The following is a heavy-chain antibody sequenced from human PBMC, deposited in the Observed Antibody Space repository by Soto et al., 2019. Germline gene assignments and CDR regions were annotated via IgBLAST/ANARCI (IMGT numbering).Heavy chain of an antibody. J-gene: IGHJ5*02. V-gene: IGHV3-73*01. D-gene: IGHD3-3*01. Sequence: EVQLVESGGGLVQPGGSLKLSCAASGFTFSGSAMHWVRQASGKGLEWVGRIRSKANSYATAYAASVKGRFTISRDDSKNTAYLQMNSLKTEDTAVYYCTSTYYDFWSGYRAGFDPWGQGTLVTVSS. CDR2: IRSKANSYAT. CDR3: TSTYYDFWSGYRAGFDP. CDR1: GFTFSGSA.